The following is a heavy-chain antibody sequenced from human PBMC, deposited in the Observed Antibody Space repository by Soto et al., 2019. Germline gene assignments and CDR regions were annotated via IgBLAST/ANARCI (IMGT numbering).Heavy chain of an antibody. CDR2: ISSSSSYI. Sequence: PGGSLRLSCAASGFTFRSYSINWVRQAPGKGLEWVSSISSSSSYIYYADSVKGRFTISRDNAKNSLYLQMNSLRAEDTAVYYCARGTAARLIPDWFDPWGQGTLVTVSS. CDR3: ARGTAARLIPDWFDP. J-gene: IGHJ5*02. V-gene: IGHV3-21*01. CDR1: GFTFRSYS. D-gene: IGHD6-6*01.